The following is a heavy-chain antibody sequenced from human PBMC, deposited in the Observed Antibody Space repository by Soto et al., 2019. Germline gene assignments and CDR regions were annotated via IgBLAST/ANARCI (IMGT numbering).Heavy chain of an antibody. D-gene: IGHD6-13*01. CDR3: ARSLMTSSWYAGY. CDR1: GFSISSGYY. CDR2: IYHSGTT. Sequence: TSETLSLTCAVSGFSISSGYYWGWFRQTPGKGLEWIGSIYHSGTTYYNPSLQSRVSISIDKSKNHFSLQLKSVTAADTAVYHCARSLMTSSWYAGYWGQGTRVTVSS. V-gene: IGHV4-38-2*01. J-gene: IGHJ4*02.